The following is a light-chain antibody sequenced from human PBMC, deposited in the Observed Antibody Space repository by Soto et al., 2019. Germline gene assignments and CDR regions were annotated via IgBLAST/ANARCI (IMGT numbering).Light chain of an antibody. Sequence: EIVLTQSPATLSLSPGERVTLSCRASQSVSSYFAWYQQKPGQAPRLLIYDASNRATGIPARFSGSGSGTDFTLTISSLEPEEFAVYYCQQRSKGPLTFGQGTRLEIK. V-gene: IGKV3-11*01. CDR2: DAS. CDR1: QSVSSY. CDR3: QQRSKGPLT. J-gene: IGKJ5*01.